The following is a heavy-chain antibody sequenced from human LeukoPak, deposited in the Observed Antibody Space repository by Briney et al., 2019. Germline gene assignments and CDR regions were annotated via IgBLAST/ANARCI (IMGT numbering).Heavy chain of an antibody. Sequence: ASVKVSCKASGYTFTGYYMHWVRQAPGQGLEWMGWINPNSGGTNYAQKFQGRVTMTRDTSISTAYMELSRLRSDDTAVYYCARDWGVCSSTSCPDYYYYYGMDVWGQGTTVTVSS. V-gene: IGHV1-2*02. CDR3: ARDWGVCSSTSCPDYYYYYGMDV. D-gene: IGHD2-2*01. CDR1: GYTFTGYY. CDR2: INPNSGGT. J-gene: IGHJ6*02.